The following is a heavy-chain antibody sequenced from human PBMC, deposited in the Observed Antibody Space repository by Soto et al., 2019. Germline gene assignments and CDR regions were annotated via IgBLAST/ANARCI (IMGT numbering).Heavy chain of an antibody. V-gene: IGHV4-31*03. D-gene: IGHD3-10*01. Sequence: TSETLSLTCTVSGGSISSDGYYWSWIRQHPGKGLEWIGYIYYSGSTYYNPSLKSRVTISVDTSKNQFSLKLSSVTAADTAVYYCARGLRITMVRGNWFDPWGQGTLVTVS. J-gene: IGHJ5*02. CDR3: ARGLRITMVRGNWFDP. CDR2: IYYSGST. CDR1: GGSISSDGYY.